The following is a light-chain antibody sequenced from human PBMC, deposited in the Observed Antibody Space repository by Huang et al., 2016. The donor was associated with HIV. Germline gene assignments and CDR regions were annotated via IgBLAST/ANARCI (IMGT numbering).Light chain of an antibody. CDR3: LQDYNYPRT. J-gene: IGKJ1*01. CDR1: QAIRND. V-gene: IGKV1-6*01. Sequence: AIQMTQSPSSLSASVGDRVTITCRASQAIRNDLGWYKQRPGKAPKLLIDSASDLHRVVPLRFCVSGSGTDFTLTISSLQPEDFATYYCLQDYNYPRTFGQGTKVKI. CDR2: SAS.